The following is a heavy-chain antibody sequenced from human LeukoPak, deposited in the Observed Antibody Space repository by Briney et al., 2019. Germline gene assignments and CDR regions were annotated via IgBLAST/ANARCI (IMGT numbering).Heavy chain of an antibody. J-gene: IGHJ4*02. CDR2: ITGSGGST. CDR1: GFTLSTSG. V-gene: IGHV3-23*01. Sequence: GGSLRLSCAASGFTLSTSGMSWVRQAPGKGLEWVSTITGSGGSTYYADSVKGRFTISRDNSKNTLYLQMNSLRAEDTAVYYCAKAGIYDYVWGSYLVDWGQGILVTVSS. CDR3: AKAGIYDYVWGSYLVD. D-gene: IGHD3-16*01.